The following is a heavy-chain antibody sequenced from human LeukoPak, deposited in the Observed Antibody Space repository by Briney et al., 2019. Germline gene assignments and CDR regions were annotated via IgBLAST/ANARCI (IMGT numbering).Heavy chain of an antibody. CDR1: GYTFTGYG. Sequence: ASVKVSCKASGYTFTGYGISWVRQAPGQGLEWMGWISAYNGNTNYAQKLQGRVTMTTDTSTSTAYMELRSLRSDDTAVYYCAREDNLMDFWSGYSDYWGQGTLVTVSS. D-gene: IGHD3-3*01. CDR2: ISAYNGNT. V-gene: IGHV1-18*01. J-gene: IGHJ4*02. CDR3: AREDNLMDFWSGYSDY.